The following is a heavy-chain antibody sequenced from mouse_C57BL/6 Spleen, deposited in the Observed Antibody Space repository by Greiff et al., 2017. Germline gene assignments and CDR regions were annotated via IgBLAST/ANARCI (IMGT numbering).Heavy chain of an antibody. Sequence: QVQLQQSGPELVKPGASVKISCKASGYAFSSSWMNWVKQRPGKGLEWIGRIYPGDGDTNYTGKFKGKATLTADKASSTAYMQLSSLTSEDSAVYFCARGGDYYGSSLAYWGQGTLVTVSA. D-gene: IGHD1-1*01. CDR3: ARGGDYYGSSLAY. V-gene: IGHV1-82*01. CDR2: IYPGDGDT. J-gene: IGHJ3*01. CDR1: GYAFSSSW.